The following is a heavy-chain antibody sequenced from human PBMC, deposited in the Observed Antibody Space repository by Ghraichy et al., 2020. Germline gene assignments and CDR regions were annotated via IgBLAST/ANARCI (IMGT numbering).Heavy chain of an antibody. D-gene: IGHD5-24*01. J-gene: IGHJ4*02. CDR3: VRGAGDGDTYDY. Sequence: GGSLRLSCAASGFTFNYYGMHWVRQAPGKGLEWVALIWYDGSNDHYADSVKGRFTISRDNSRNTLYLQMNSLRAEDTAVYYCVRGAGDGDTYDYWGQGTLVTATS. V-gene: IGHV3-33*01. CDR2: IWYDGSND. CDR1: GFTFNYYG.